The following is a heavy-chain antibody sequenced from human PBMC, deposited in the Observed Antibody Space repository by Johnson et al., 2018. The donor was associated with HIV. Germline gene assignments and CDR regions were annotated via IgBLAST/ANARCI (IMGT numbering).Heavy chain of an antibody. Sequence: QVQLVESGGGLVQPGGSLRLSCAASGFTFSNYGVHWVRQAPGKGLEWVAVIWYDGSNKYYADSVKGRFTISRDNAKNSLYLQMNSLRAEDTAVYYCARDHDGLWGQGTMVTVSS. CDR1: GFTFSNYG. CDR3: ARDHDGL. J-gene: IGHJ3*01. V-gene: IGHV3-33*01. CDR2: IWYDGSNK. D-gene: IGHD3-3*01.